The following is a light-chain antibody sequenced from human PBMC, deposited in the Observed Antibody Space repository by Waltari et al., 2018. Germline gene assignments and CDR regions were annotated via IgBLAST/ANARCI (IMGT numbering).Light chain of an antibody. CDR2: DVS. CDR3: SSYTSTSTLVV. CDR1: TNDIGTSDY. V-gene: IGLV2-14*03. J-gene: IGLJ2*01. Sequence: QSALTQPASVSGSPGQSITISCSGTTNDIGTSDYVSWYQHHPGKAPTLIIYDVSHRPSGVASRFSGSKSGNTASLTVSGLQAEDEADYYCSSYTSTSTLVVFGGGTKLTVL.